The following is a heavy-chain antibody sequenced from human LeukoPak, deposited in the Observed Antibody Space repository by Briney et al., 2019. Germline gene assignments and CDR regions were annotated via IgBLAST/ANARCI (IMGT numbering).Heavy chain of an antibody. CDR1: GGSISSYY. CDR3: VRSDTTVTNNWFDP. V-gene: IGHV4-59*01. CDR2: IYYSGST. J-gene: IGHJ5*02. D-gene: IGHD4-17*01. Sequence: SETLSLTCTASGGSISSYYWSWIRQPPGKGLEWIGCIYYSGSTNYNPSLKSRVTISVDTSKNQFSLKLSSVTAADTAVYYCVRSDTTVTNNWFDPWGQGTLVTVSS.